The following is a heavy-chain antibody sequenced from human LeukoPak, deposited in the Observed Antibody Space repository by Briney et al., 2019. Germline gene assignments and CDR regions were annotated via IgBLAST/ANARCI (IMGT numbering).Heavy chain of an antibody. CDR1: GFTFISYA. CDR2: ISFHGTDT. Sequence: GGSLRLSCAASGFTFISYAIHWARQAPGKGLEWVAVISFHGTDTFYADSVKGRFTISRDNSKNTLYLQMSSLRGDDTAVYYCARVGPHYYYYYMDVWGKGTTVTISS. J-gene: IGHJ6*03. V-gene: IGHV3-30*04. CDR3: ARVGPHYYYYYMDV.